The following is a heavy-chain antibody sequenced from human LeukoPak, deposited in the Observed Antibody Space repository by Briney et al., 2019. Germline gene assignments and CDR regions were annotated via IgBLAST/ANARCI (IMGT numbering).Heavy chain of an antibody. CDR3: AKFSLGYYDSSGYFWSKADAFDI. D-gene: IGHD3-22*01. CDR2: ISGSGGST. V-gene: IGHV3-23*01. Sequence: GGSLRLSCAASGFTFSSYAMSWVRQAPGKGLEWVSAISGSGGSTYYADSVKGRFTISRDNSKNTLYLQMNSLRAEDTAVYYCAKFSLGYYDSSGYFWSKADAFDIWGQGTMVTVSS. J-gene: IGHJ3*02. CDR1: GFTFSSYA.